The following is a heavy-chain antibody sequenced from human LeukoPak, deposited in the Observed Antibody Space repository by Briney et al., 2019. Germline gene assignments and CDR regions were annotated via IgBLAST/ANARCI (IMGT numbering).Heavy chain of an antibody. V-gene: IGHV4-61*08. D-gene: IGHD6-13*01. CDR2: IYYSGST. CDR1: RGSISSGGYY. J-gene: IGHJ4*02. CDR3: ARGPYSSTWSFDY. Sequence: SQTLSLTCTVSRGSISSGGYYWSWIRQPPGKGLEWIGYIYYSGSTNYNPSLKSRVTISVDTSKNQFSLKVSSVTAADTAVYYCARGPYSSTWSFDYWGQGTRVTVSS.